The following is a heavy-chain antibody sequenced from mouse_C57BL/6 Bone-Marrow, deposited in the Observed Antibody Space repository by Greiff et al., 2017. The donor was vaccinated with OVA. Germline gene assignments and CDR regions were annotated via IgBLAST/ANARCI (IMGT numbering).Heavy chain of an antibody. CDR1: GFSLTSYG. V-gene: IGHV2-5*01. CDR3: AKKRDYDYAYYAMDY. D-gene: IGHD2-4*01. J-gene: IGHJ4*01. CDR2: IWRGGST. Sequence: VKLMESGPGLVQPSQSLSITCTVSGFSLTSYGVHWVRQSPGKGLEWLGVIWRGGSTDYNAAFMSSLSITKDNSKIQVFFKMNSLQADDTAIYYCAKKRDYDYAYYAMDYWGQGTSVTVSS.